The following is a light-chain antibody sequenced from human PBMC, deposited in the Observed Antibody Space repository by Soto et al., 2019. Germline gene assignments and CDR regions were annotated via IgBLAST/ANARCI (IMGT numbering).Light chain of an antibody. CDR3: QHRANWPPGAT. Sequence: EIVLTQSPATLSLSPGERGTLSCWASQSVSTNLAWYQQKPGQAPRLLIYGASTRVTGIPARFSGSGSGTDFTLTISSLESEDFATYYCQHRANWPPGATFGGGTKVEI. J-gene: IGKJ4*01. V-gene: IGKV3-11*01. CDR2: GAS. CDR1: QSVSTN.